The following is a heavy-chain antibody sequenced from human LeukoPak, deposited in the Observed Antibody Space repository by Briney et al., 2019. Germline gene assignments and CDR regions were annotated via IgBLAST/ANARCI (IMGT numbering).Heavy chain of an antibody. J-gene: IGHJ4*02. D-gene: IGHD3-10*01. CDR2: IWYDGSNK. Sequence: GGSLRLSCAASGFTFSSYGMHWVRQAPGKGLEWVALIWYDGSNKYYADSVKGRFTISRDNSKNTLYLQMNSLRAEDTAVYYCAKLVSPSPKYYYGSGLPDYWGQGTQVTVSS. V-gene: IGHV3-33*06. CDR1: GFTFSSYG. CDR3: AKLVSPSPKYYYGSGLPDY.